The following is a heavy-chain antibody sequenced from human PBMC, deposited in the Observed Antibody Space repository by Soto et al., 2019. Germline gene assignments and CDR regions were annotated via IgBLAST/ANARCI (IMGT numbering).Heavy chain of an antibody. CDR2: IYPGDSDT. CDR1: GYSFSTYL. J-gene: IGHJ4*02. CDR3: ARLHGSVIPFDY. V-gene: IGHV5-51*01. D-gene: IGHD3-10*01. Sequence: ESLKISCKGSGYSFSTYLIGWVRQTPGKGLEWMGIIYPGDSDTRYSPSFQGQVTISADKSISTAYLQWSSLKASDTAMYYCARLHGSVIPFDYWGQGTLVTVPQ.